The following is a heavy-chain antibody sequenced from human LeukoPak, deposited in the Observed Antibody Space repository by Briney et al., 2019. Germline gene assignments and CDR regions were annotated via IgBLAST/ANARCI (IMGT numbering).Heavy chain of an antibody. J-gene: IGHJ6*03. Sequence: SETLSLTCTVSGDSINSSFWSWVRQPAGKGLEWIGRIHTSGSTNYNPSLKSRVTMSVDTSKNQFSLKLSSVTAADTAVYYCARENSSGWYRGYYYYMDVWGKGTTVTVSS. CDR2: IHTSGST. CDR1: GDSINSSF. CDR3: ARENSSGWYRGYYYYMDV. V-gene: IGHV4-4*07. D-gene: IGHD6-19*01.